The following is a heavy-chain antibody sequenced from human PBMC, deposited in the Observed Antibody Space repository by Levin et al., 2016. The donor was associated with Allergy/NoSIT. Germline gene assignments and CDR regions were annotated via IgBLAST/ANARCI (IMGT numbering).Heavy chain of an antibody. J-gene: IGHJ4*02. CDR1: GYAFTSYG. Sequence: ASVKVSCKASGYAFTSYGINWVRQAPGQGLEWMGWISTYSGNTNYAQTLQGRVTMTTDTSTSTAYMELRSLRSDDTANYYCASARGTYPQMNLNYWGQGTLVTVSS. CDR3: ASARGTYPQMNLNY. V-gene: IGHV1-18*01. D-gene: IGHD3-10*01. CDR2: ISTYSGNT.